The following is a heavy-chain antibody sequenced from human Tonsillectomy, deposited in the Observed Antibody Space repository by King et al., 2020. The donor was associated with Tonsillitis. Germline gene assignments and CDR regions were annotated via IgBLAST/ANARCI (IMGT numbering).Heavy chain of an antibody. Sequence: VQLVESGAEVKKPGASVKVSCKASGYTFTSYYMHWVRQAPGQGLEWMGIINPSGGSTSYAQNFQGRVTMTRDTSTSTVYMELSSLRSEDTAVYYCARQRAVGYFDYWGQGTLVTVSS. CDR2: INPSGGST. D-gene: IGHD6-25*01. J-gene: IGHJ4*02. CDR3: ARQRAVGYFDY. CDR1: GYTFTSYY. V-gene: IGHV1-46*01.